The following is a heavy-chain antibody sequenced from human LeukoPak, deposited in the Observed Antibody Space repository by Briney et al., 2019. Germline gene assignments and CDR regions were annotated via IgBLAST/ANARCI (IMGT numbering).Heavy chain of an antibody. V-gene: IGHV4-4*07. CDR2: IYTSGST. CDR3: ASSYANWFDP. Sequence: SETLSLTCTVSGGSISSDYWSWVRQPAGKGLEWIGRIYTSGSTNYNPSLKSRGTMSVDTSKNQFSLKLSSVTAADTAVYYCASSYANWFDPWGQGTLVTVSS. CDR1: GGSISSDY. D-gene: IGHD5-18*01. J-gene: IGHJ5*02.